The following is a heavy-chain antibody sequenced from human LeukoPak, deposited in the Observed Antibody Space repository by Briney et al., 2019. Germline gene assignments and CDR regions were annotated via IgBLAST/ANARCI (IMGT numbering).Heavy chain of an antibody. CDR1: GFTFSSYA. J-gene: IGHJ3*02. CDR3: ARRRIVGSTDDAFDI. CDR2: ISSDGNTQ. Sequence: GGSLRLSCAASGFTFSSYAMSWVRLAPGKGLDWAAVISSDGNTQYYADSVKGRFTISRDNSNNTLYLQMNSLRADDTAIYYCARRRIVGSTDDAFDIWGQGTMVTLSS. D-gene: IGHD1-26*01. V-gene: IGHV3-30-3*01.